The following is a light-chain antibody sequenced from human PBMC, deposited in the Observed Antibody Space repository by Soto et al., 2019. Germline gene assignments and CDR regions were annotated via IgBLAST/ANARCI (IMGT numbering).Light chain of an antibody. Sequence: IVLTQSPATLSLSAGERATISCRVSQSVSSYLAWYQQKPGQAPRLLIYDASNRATGIPARFSGSGSGTDFTLTISSLEPEDFAVYYCQQRSNWPPITFGQGTGLEIK. J-gene: IGKJ5*01. V-gene: IGKV3-11*01. CDR2: DAS. CDR3: QQRSNWPPIT. CDR1: QSVSSY.